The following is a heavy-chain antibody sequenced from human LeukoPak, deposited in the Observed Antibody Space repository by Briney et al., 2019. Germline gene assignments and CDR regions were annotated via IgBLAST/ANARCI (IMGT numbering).Heavy chain of an antibody. Sequence: GGSLRLSCAASGFTVSSTYMSWVRQAPGKGLEWVSVIYSGGNIYYIDSVKGRFTISRDTSKNTLYLQMNSLRVEDTAVYYCARQVYGDYVGSWGQGTLVTVSS. V-gene: IGHV3-53*01. CDR1: GFTVSSTY. D-gene: IGHD4-17*01. CDR2: IYSGGNI. J-gene: IGHJ4*02. CDR3: ARQVYGDYVGS.